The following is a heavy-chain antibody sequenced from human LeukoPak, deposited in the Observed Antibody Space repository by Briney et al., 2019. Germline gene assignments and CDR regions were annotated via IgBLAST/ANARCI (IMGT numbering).Heavy chain of an antibody. CDR2: IRPNDGTT. J-gene: IGHJ4*02. D-gene: IGHD1-14*01. CDR3: ARVRYCDY. CDR1: GFTFSDYA. V-gene: IGHV3-11*04. Sequence: PGGSLRLSCAASGFTFSDYAMSWVRQAPGKGLEWVSYIRPNDGTTHYADSVKGRFTISRDNAKNSLYLQMNSLRAEDTAVYYCARVRYCDYWGQGTLVTVSS.